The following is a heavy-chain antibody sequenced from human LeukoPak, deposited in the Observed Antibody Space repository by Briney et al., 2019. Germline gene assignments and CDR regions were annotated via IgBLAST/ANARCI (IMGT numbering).Heavy chain of an antibody. J-gene: IGHJ6*04. D-gene: IGHD3-10*02. CDR1: GFTFSSYE. CDR3: AELGITMIGGV. Sequence: TGGSLRLSCAASGFTFSSYEMNWVSQAPGKGLEWVSYISSSGSTIYYADSVKGRFTISRDNAKNSLYLQMNSLRAEDTAVYHCAELGITMIGGVWGKGTTVTISS. CDR2: ISSSGSTI. V-gene: IGHV3-48*03.